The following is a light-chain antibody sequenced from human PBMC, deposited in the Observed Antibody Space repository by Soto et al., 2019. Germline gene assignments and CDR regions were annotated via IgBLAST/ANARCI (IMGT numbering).Light chain of an antibody. CDR1: SSDVGGYNY. CDR3: SSYTSTSTYV. CDR2: EVS. J-gene: IGLJ1*01. V-gene: IGLV2-14*01. Sequence: QSALTQPASVSGSPGQSITISCTGTSSDVGGYNYVSWYQQHPGKAPKLVIYEVSNRPSGVSNRFSGPKSGNTASLTISGLQAADEADYYCSSYTSTSTYVFGTGTKLTVL.